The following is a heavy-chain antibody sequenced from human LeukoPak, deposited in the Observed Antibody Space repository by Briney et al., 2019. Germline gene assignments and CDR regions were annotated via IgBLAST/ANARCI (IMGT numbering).Heavy chain of an antibody. Sequence: QTLSLTCTFSGFSLSTSGMYVSWIRQPPGKALEWLALIDWDDDKYYNTSLKTRLTISKDTSKNQVVLTMTNMDPVDTATYYCARNRGLGSGSYSDYWGQGTLVTASS. CDR1: GFSLSTSGMY. CDR3: ARNRGLGSGSYSDY. CDR2: IDWDDDK. J-gene: IGHJ4*02. V-gene: IGHV2-70*01. D-gene: IGHD3-10*01.